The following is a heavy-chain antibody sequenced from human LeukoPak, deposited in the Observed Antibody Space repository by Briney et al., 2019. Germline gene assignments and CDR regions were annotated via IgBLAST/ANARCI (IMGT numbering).Heavy chain of an antibody. CDR3: ARGFPPGSGSRGSHAFDV. Sequence: SETLSLTCAVSEMSFSAYYWNWLRQSPRKGLEWIGEINYGGSTKYTPSLEGRGTILIDTSKNQFSLKLTSVTAADTAVYYCARGFPPGSGSRGSHAFDVWGQGTMVTVSS. V-gene: IGHV4-34*01. D-gene: IGHD6-19*01. CDR2: INYGGST. CDR1: EMSFSAYY. J-gene: IGHJ3*01.